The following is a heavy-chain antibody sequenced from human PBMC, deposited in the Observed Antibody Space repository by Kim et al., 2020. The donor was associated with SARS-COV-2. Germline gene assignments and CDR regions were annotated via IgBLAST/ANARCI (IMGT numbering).Heavy chain of an antibody. Sequence: ASVKVSCKASGYTFTSHALNWVRQAPGQGLQWIGWINVNTGNPTYAPGFRGRFVFSSDTSDSTAYLQISSLEADYTGVYYCARDWVGGSYYYYGMDVWGQ. D-gene: IGHD3-16*01. CDR3: ARDWVGGSYYYYGMDV. CDR1: GYTFTSHA. V-gene: IGHV7-4-1*02. CDR2: INVNTGNP. J-gene: IGHJ6*02.